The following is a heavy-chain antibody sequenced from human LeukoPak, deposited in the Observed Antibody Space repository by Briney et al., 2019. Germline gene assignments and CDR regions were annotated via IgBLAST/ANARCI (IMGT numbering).Heavy chain of an antibody. V-gene: IGHV4-31*03. J-gene: IGHJ3*02. CDR1: GGSISSGGYY. Sequence: SETLSLTCTVSGGSISSGGYYWSWIRQHPGKGLEWIGYIYYSGSTYYNPSLKSRVTISVDTSKNQFSPKLSSVTAADTAVYYCARVVSSGWYDGDAFDIWGQGTMVTVSS. CDR2: IYYSGST. D-gene: IGHD6-19*01. CDR3: ARVVSSGWYDGDAFDI.